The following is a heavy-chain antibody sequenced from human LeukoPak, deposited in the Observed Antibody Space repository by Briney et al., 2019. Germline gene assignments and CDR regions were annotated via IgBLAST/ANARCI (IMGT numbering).Heavy chain of an antibody. Sequence: PGGSLRLSCAASGFTFSSYGMHWVRQAPGKGLEWVAFIRYDGSNKYYADSVKGRFTISRDNSKNTLYLQMNSLRAEDTAVYYCAKASLSSSSRPDLNYYYYYYMDVWGKGTTVTVSS. D-gene: IGHD6-6*01. V-gene: IGHV3-30*02. J-gene: IGHJ6*03. CDR2: IRYDGSNK. CDR3: AKASLSSSSRPDLNYYYYYYMDV. CDR1: GFTFSSYG.